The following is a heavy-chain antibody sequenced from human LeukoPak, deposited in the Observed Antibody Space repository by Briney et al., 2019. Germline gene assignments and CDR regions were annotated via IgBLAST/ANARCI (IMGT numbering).Heavy chain of an antibody. V-gene: IGHV1-2*02. CDR3: ARDPSIVGPYYFDY. D-gene: IGHD2-21*01. Sequence: ASVKVSCKASGYTFTSYGINWVRQAPGQGLEWMGWINPNSGGTNYAQKFQGRVTMTRDTSISTAYMELSRLRSDDPAVYYCARDPSIVGPYYFDYWGQGTLVTVSS. J-gene: IGHJ4*02. CDR2: INPNSGGT. CDR1: GYTFTSYG.